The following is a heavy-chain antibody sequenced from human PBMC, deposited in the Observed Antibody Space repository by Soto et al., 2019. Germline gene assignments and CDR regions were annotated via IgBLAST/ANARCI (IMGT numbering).Heavy chain of an antibody. J-gene: IGHJ3*02. D-gene: IGHD2-21*01. V-gene: IGHV1-18*01. CDR3: ARDSRGSFEYSPPGTDAFDI. Sequence: ASVKVSCKASGYTFTSYGISWVRQAPGQGLEWMGWISAYNGNTNYAQKLQGRVTMTTDTSTSTAYMELRSLRSDDTAVYYCARDSRGSFEYSPPGTDAFDIWGQGTMVTVSS. CDR1: GYTFTSYG. CDR2: ISAYNGNT.